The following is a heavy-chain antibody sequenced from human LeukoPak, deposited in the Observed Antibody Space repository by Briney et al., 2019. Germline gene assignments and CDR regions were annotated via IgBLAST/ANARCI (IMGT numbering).Heavy chain of an antibody. CDR2: ISYDGSNK. Sequence: GGSLRLSCAASGFTFSSHWMHWVRQAPGKGLEWVAVISYDGSNKYYADSVKGRFTISRDNSKNTLYLQMNSLRAEDTAVYYCARDPGGVYCSSTSCYKFDYWGQGTLVTVSS. V-gene: IGHV3-30-3*01. CDR1: GFTFSSHW. J-gene: IGHJ4*02. D-gene: IGHD2-2*02. CDR3: ARDPGGVYCSSTSCYKFDY.